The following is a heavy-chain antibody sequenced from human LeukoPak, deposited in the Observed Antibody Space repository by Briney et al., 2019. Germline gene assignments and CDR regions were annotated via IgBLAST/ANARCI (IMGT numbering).Heavy chain of an antibody. CDR3: TRVSYYGTQPPD. V-gene: IGHV4-59*11. CDR1: GASISSQY. CDR2: FYYSGT. Sequence: SETLSLTCNVSGASISSQYWGWIRQPPGKGLEWIGNFYYSGTNYNPSLESRVTISVDTSNNQFSLSVSSVTAADTAVYYCTRVSYYGTQPPDWGQGTLVTVSS. J-gene: IGHJ4*02. D-gene: IGHD3-10*01.